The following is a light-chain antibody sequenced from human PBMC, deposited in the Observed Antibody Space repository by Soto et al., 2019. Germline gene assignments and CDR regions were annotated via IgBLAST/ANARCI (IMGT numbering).Light chain of an antibody. CDR3: GTWDSSLSAVV. Sequence: QSVLTQPPSVSAAPGQTVTISCSGSSSNIGNNYVSWYQHLPGTAPKLLISDNNERPSGIPDRFSGSKSGTSATLGITGLQTGDEADYFCGTWDSSLSAVVFGGGTKLTVL. J-gene: IGLJ2*01. V-gene: IGLV1-51*01. CDR2: DNN. CDR1: SSNIGNNY.